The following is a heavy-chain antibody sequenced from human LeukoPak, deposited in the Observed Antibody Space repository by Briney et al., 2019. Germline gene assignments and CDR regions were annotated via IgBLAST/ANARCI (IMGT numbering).Heavy chain of an antibody. CDR1: GYSISSGYY. Sequence: ASETLSLTCAVSGYSISSGYYWGWIRQPPGKGLEWIGSYYHSGSTYYNPSLKSRVTISVDTSKNQFSLKQSCVTAADTAVYYCAILSQLWFGELLPFVDYWGQGTLVTVSS. J-gene: IGHJ4*02. CDR3: AILSQLWFGELLPFVDY. V-gene: IGHV4-38-2*01. CDR2: YYHSGST. D-gene: IGHD3-10*01.